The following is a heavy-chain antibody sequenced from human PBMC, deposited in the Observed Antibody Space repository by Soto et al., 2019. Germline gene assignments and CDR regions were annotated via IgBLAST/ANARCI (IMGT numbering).Heavy chain of an antibody. V-gene: IGHV4-59*01. J-gene: IGHJ5*02. Sequence: SETLSLTCTVSGGSISSYYWSWIRQPPGKGLVWIGYIYYSGSTNYNPSLKSRVTISVDTSKNQFSLKLSSLTAADTAVYYCARVTTVKGTNWFDPWGQGTLVTVSS. CDR2: IYYSGST. CDR3: ARVTTVKGTNWFDP. D-gene: IGHD4-17*01. CDR1: GGSISSYY.